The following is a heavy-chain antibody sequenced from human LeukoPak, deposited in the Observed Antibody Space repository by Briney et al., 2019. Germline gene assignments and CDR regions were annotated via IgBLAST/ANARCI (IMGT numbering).Heavy chain of an antibody. D-gene: IGHD6-13*01. CDR2: ISGSGGST. CDR3: AVTGYSSRSPNV. Sequence: PGGSLRLSCAASGFTFSSYAMSWVRQAPGKGLEWVSAISGSGGSTYYADSVNGRFTISRDNSKNTLFLQMNSLRAEDTAVYYCAVTGYSSRSPNVWGQGTMVTVSS. J-gene: IGHJ3*01. V-gene: IGHV3-23*01. CDR1: GFTFSSYA.